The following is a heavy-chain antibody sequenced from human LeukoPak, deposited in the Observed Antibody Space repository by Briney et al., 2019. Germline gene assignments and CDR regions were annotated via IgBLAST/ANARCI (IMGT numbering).Heavy chain of an antibody. CDR3: ARDRRYSSSWFDAFDI. D-gene: IGHD6-13*01. V-gene: IGHV3-15*01. CDR1: GFTFSSYA. CDR2: IKSKTDGGTT. Sequence: GGSLRLSCAASGFTFSSYAMHWVRQAPGKGLEWVGRIKSKTDGGTTDYAAPVKGRFTISRDNSKNTLYLQMNSLRAEDTAVYYCARDRRYSSSWFDAFDIWGQGTMVTVSS. J-gene: IGHJ3*02.